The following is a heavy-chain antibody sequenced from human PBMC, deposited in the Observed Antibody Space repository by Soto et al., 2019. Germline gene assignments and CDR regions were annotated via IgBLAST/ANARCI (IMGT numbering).Heavy chain of an antibody. J-gene: IGHJ5*02. CDR2: AHYSGST. CDR1: GASTSSYY. V-gene: IGHV4-59*08. D-gene: IGHD6-13*01. Sequence: SETLSLTCTVSGASTSSYYWGWIRQPPGEGLEWIGYAHYSGSTNYNPSLTSRVTISVDTSKNQFSLNLRFVTAADTVFFFCARHAPSAAGLVCWFDPWGQGTLVTVSS. CDR3: ARHAPSAAGLVCWFDP.